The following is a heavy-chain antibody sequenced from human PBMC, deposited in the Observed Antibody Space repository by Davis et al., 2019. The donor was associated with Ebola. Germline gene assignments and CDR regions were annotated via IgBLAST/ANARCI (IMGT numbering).Heavy chain of an antibody. Sequence: GESLKISCAASGFTFSSYAMHWVRQAPGKGLEWVAVISYDGSNKYYADSVKGRFTISSDNSKNTLYLQMNSLRAEDTAVYYCAKAPEDYDSSGYKYWGQGTLVTVSS. J-gene: IGHJ4*02. D-gene: IGHD3-22*01. CDR2: ISYDGSNK. CDR1: GFTFSSYA. V-gene: IGHV3-30-3*01. CDR3: AKAPEDYDSSGYKY.